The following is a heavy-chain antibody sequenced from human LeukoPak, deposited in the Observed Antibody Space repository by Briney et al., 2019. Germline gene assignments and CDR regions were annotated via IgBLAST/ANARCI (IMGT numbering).Heavy chain of an antibody. Sequence: GGSLRLSCAASGFPFSDYYMSWIRQAPGKGLEWVSYISSSGSTIYYADSVKGRFTISRDNAKNSLYLQMNSLRAEDTAVYYCARHGRCSSTSCYTYDFDYWGQGTLVTVSS. CDR2: ISSSGSTI. V-gene: IGHV3-11*01. CDR1: GFPFSDYY. J-gene: IGHJ4*02. D-gene: IGHD2-2*01. CDR3: ARHGRCSSTSCYTYDFDY.